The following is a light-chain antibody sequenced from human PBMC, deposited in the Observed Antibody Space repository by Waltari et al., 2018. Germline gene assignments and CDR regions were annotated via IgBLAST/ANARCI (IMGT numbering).Light chain of an antibody. CDR3: QQYYSTPFT. J-gene: IGKJ3*01. CDR1: QSVLYSSNHKNY. CDR2: WAS. Sequence: DIVMTQSTDSLAVSLGERATINCKSSQSVLYSSNHKNYLAWYQQKPGQPPKLLIYWASTRESGVPDRFSGSGSGTDFTLTISSLQAEDVAVYYCQQYYSTPFTFGPGTKVDIK. V-gene: IGKV4-1*01.